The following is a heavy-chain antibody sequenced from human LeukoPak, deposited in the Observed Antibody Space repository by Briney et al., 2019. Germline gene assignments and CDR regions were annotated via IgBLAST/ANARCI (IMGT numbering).Heavy chain of an antibody. V-gene: IGHV3-23*01. D-gene: IGHD2/OR15-2a*01. Sequence: PGGSLGLSCAASGFTFSSYAMSWVRRAPGKGLEWVSAISGSGGSTYYADSVKGRFTISRDNSKNTLYLQMNSLRAEDTAVYYCAKDPNSRLPYFDYWGQGTLVTVSS. CDR3: AKDPNSRLPYFDY. J-gene: IGHJ4*02. CDR2: ISGSGGST. CDR1: GFTFSSYA.